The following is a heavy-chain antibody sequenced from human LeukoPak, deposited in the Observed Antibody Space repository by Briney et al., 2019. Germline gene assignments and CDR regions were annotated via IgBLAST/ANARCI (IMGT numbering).Heavy chain of an antibody. D-gene: IGHD2-2*01. CDR2: IVPIFGTA. Sequence: SVKVSCKASGGTFSSYAISWVRQAPGQGLEWMGGIVPIFGTANYAQKFQGRVTITADESTSTAYMELSSLRSEDTAVYYCARDHSIVVVPAPADAFDIWGQGTMVTVSS. CDR3: ARDHSIVVVPAPADAFDI. CDR1: GGTFSSYA. V-gene: IGHV1-69*13. J-gene: IGHJ3*02.